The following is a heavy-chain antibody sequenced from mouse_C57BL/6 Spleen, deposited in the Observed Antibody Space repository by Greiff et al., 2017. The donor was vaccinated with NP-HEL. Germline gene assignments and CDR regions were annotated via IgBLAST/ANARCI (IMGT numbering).Heavy chain of an antibody. CDR1: GYTFTSYG. CDR2: IYPRSGNT. J-gene: IGHJ4*01. D-gene: IGHD1-1*01. V-gene: IGHV1-81*01. Sequence: VQLQQSGAELARPGASVKLSCKASGYTFTSYGISWVKQRTGQGLEWIGEIYPRSGNTYYNEKFKGKATLTADKSSSTAYMELRSLTSEDSAVYFCARFGDYGSPYAMDYWGQGTSVTVSS. CDR3: ARFGDYGSPYAMDY.